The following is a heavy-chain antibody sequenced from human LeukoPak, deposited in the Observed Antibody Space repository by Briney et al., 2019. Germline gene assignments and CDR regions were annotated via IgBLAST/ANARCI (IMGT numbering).Heavy chain of an antibody. Sequence: PGGSLRLSCAASGFTFSSYSMNWVRQAPGKGLEWVSSISSSSSYIHYADSVKGRFTISRDNAKNSLYLQMNSLRAEDTALYYCAKDIGYPLSMYYFDYWGQGTLVTVSS. J-gene: IGHJ4*02. D-gene: IGHD6-13*01. CDR3: AKDIGYPLSMYYFDY. CDR1: GFTFSSYS. V-gene: IGHV3-21*04. CDR2: ISSSSSYI.